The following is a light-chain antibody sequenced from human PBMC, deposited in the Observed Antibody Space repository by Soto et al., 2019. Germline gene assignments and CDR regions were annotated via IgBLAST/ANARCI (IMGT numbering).Light chain of an antibody. J-gene: IGLJ1*01. CDR3: SSYAGSNNYV. Sequence: QSALTQPPSASGSPGQSVTISCTGTSSDVGGYNYVSWYQQHPGKAPKLIIYEVNKRPSGVPDRFSGSKSGYTASLTVSGLQAEDEADYYCSSYAGSNNYVFGTGTKVTVL. V-gene: IGLV2-8*01. CDR1: SSDVGGYNY. CDR2: EVN.